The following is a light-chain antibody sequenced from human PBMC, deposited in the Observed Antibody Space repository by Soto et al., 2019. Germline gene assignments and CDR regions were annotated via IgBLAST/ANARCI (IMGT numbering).Light chain of an antibody. CDR1: QSISSW. V-gene: IGKV1-5*01. CDR3: QQYNSYSGK. CDR2: DAS. Sequence: DIQMTQSPSTLSASVGDRITITCRASQSISSWLAWYQQKPGKAPKLLIYDASSLESGVPSRFSGSGSGTELTLTISSLQPDDFATYYCQQYNSYSGKFCKRTKVDI. J-gene: IGKJ1*01.